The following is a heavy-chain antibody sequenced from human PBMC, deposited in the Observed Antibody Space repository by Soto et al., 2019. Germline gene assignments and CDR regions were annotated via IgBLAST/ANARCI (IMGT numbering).Heavy chain of an antibody. CDR1: GYTFTGYY. Sequence: ASVKVSCKASGYTFTGYYMHWVRQAPGQGLEWMGWINPNSGGTNYAQKFQGWVTMTRDTSISTAYMELSRLRSDDTAVYYCARERYYDFWSGPDLYYYYGMDVWVQRTTVTVSS. CDR3: ARERYYDFWSGPDLYYYYGMDV. J-gene: IGHJ6*02. CDR2: INPNSGGT. V-gene: IGHV1-2*04. D-gene: IGHD3-3*01.